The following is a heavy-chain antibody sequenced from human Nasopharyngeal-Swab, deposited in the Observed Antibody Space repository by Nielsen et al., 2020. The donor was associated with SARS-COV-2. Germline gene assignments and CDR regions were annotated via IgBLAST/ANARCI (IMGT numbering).Heavy chain of an antibody. V-gene: IGHV4-34*01. D-gene: IGHD3-16*01. J-gene: IGHJ6*02. CDR3: ARGGGRTKHGMDV. Sequence: WIRQPPGKGLEWIEEINHSGSTNYNPSLKSRVTISVDTSKNQFSLKLGSVTAADTAVYYCARGGGRTKHGMDVWGQGTTVTVSS. CDR2: INHSGST.